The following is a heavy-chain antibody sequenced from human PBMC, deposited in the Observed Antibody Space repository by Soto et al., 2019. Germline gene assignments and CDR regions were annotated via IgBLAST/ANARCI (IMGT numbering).Heavy chain of an antibody. Sequence: QITLKESGPTLVKPTQTLTLTCTFSGFSLSTTGMGVAWIRQPPGKALEWLAVIYWHDDKRYRPSLQSRLTITKDTSKNQVVLTMTNMDPVDTATYYCAHTSGGECRYWGQGTLVTVSS. J-gene: IGHJ4*02. CDR1: GFSLSTTGMG. CDR2: IYWHDDK. V-gene: IGHV2-5*01. D-gene: IGHD2-8*02. CDR3: AHTSGGECRY.